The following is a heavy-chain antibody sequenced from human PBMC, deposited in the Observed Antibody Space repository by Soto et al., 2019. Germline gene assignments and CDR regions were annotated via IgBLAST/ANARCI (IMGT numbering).Heavy chain of an antibody. Sequence: QVQLVQSGPEVKKPGASVKVSCKASGYTFSNYAITWVRQAPGQGLEWMGWIGAYNGNTRYPQNIQGRVTMTTDTSTNTSYMELRSLRSDDTAVYFCARGVTGGLNDYGGQGTLVTVSS. CDR2: IGAYNGNT. D-gene: IGHD2-21*02. CDR1: GYTFSNYA. V-gene: IGHV1-18*01. CDR3: ARGVTGGLNDY. J-gene: IGHJ4*02.